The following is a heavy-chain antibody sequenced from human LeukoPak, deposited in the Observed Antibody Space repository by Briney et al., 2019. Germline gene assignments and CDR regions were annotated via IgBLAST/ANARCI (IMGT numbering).Heavy chain of an antibody. V-gene: IGHV3-30-3*01. J-gene: IGHJ6*02. CDR1: GFTFSSYA. CDR2: ISYDGSNK. Sequence: GRSLRLSCAASGFTFSSYAMHGVRQAPGKGLEWVAVISYDGSNKYCADSVKGRFTISRDNSKNTLYLQMNSLRAEDTAVYYCARGGRQLVYYYYGMDVWGQGTTVTVSS. D-gene: IGHD6-13*01. CDR3: ARGGRQLVYYYYGMDV.